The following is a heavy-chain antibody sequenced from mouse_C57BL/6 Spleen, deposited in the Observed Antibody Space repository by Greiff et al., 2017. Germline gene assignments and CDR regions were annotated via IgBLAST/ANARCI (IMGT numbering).Heavy chain of an antibody. CDR2: IDPEDGDT. CDR3: TTEGVYDGYYGAMDY. CDR1: GFNIKDYY. J-gene: IGHJ4*01. D-gene: IGHD2-3*01. V-gene: IGHV14-1*01. Sequence: EVQLQESGAELVRPGASVKLSCTASGFNIKDYYMHWVKQRPEQGLEWIGRIDPEDGDTEYAPKFQGKSTMTADTSSNTAYLQLSSLTSEDTAVYYCTTEGVYDGYYGAMDYWGQGTSVTVSS.